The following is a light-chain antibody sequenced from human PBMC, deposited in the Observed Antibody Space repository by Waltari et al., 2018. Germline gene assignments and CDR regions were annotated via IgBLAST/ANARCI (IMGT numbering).Light chain of an antibody. V-gene: IGKV1-39*01. Sequence: DIQMTQSPSSLSASVGDRVTITCRASQSISRDVNWYQQKPGNAPKLLIDAASSLQSGVPSRFSCSGSGTDFTLTISSLQLEDFATFYCQQCYSAPWTFGQGTRVEIK. CDR1: QSISRD. J-gene: IGKJ1*01. CDR3: QQCYSAPWT. CDR2: AAS.